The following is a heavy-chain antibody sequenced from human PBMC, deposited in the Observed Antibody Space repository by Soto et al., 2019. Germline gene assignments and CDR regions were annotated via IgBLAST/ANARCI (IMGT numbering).Heavy chain of an antibody. CDR2: IYYSGST. D-gene: IGHD4-17*01. CDR3: ASRSDYGDYVPGWFDP. V-gene: IGHV4-30-4*01. J-gene: IGHJ5*02. Sequence: QVQLQESGPGLVKPSQTLSLTCTVSGGSISSGDYYWSWIRQPPGKGLEWIGYIYYSGSTYYNPSLKSRVTISVDTSKNQFSLKLSSVTAADTAVYYCASRSDYGDYVPGWFDPWGQGTLVTVSS. CDR1: GGSISSGDYY.